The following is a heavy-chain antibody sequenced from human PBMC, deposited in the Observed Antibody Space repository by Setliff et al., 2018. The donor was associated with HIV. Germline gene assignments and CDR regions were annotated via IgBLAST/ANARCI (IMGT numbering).Heavy chain of an antibody. D-gene: IGHD1-26*01. CDR1: GGSVTSYY. V-gene: IGHV4-4*07. CDR3: ARLWENWPGPHYYFDY. J-gene: IGHJ4*02. Sequence: TLSLTCTVSGGSVTSYYWSWIRQPAGKRLEWIGRISISGDTNYNPSLKSRATMSLDTSKNQFSLKLKSVTAADTAMYYCARLWENWPGPHYYFDYWGQGALVTVSS. CDR2: ISISGDT.